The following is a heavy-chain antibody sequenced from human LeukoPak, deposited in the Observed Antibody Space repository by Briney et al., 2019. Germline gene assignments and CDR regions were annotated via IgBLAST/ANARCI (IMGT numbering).Heavy chain of an antibody. CDR1: GFTFSGYW. D-gene: IGHD3-3*01. CDR2: IKQDGSEK. CDR3: ASWSN. V-gene: IGHV3-7*02. Sequence: GGSLRLSCAASGFTFSGYWMSWVRQTPGKGPECVANIKQDGSEKYYVDSVKGRFTISRDNAKNSLYLQMNSLRAEDTAVYYCASWSNWGQGTLVTVSS. J-gene: IGHJ4*02.